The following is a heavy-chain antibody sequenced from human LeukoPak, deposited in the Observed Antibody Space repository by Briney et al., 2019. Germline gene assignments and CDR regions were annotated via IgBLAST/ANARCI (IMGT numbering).Heavy chain of an antibody. Sequence: GGSLRLSCAASGFTFSSYAMTWVRQAPGKGLEWVSAISGSGAGTYYADSVKGRFTISRDNSKNTLYLQMNSLRAEDTAVYYCARVQDLGTIDYWGQGTLVTVSS. D-gene: IGHD1-1*01. CDR2: ISGSGAGT. CDR3: ARVQDLGTIDY. CDR1: GFTFSSYA. J-gene: IGHJ4*02. V-gene: IGHV3-23*01.